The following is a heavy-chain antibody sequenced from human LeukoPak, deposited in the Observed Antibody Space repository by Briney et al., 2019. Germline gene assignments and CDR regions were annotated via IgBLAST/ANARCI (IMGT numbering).Heavy chain of an antibody. CDR2: INSDGSST. CDR3: ARLAYCSSTSCYSLDY. Sequence: PGGSLRLSCAASGFTFSSYWMHWVRQAPGKGLVWVSRINSDGSSTSYADSVKGRFTISRDNAKNTLYLQMNSLRAEDTAVYYCARLAYCSSTSCYSLDYWGQGTLVTVSS. J-gene: IGHJ4*02. CDR1: GFTFSSYW. D-gene: IGHD2-2*01. V-gene: IGHV3-74*01.